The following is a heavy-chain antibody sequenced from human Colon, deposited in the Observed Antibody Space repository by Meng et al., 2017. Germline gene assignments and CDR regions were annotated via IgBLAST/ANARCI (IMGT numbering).Heavy chain of an antibody. CDR1: GDSVSSRY. CDR3: ARVWSTASNYGPHYYLDS. J-gene: IGHJ4*02. V-gene: IGHV4-59*02. D-gene: IGHD3-10*01. Sequence: QGKRQGSGPGLVKPSETLSLTCAVSGDSVSSRYWSWIRQPPGKGLEWIGYINHSGSTNYNLSLRSRVTMSLDTSKNQISLKLTSVTAADTAVYYCARVWSTASNYGPHYYLDSWGQGMLVTVSS. CDR2: INHSGST.